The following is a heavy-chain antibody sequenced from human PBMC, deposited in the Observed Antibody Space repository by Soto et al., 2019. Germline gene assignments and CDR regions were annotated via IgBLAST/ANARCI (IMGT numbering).Heavy chain of an antibody. CDR1: GGSITSFY. CDR2: IYSSGST. J-gene: IGHJ6*02. D-gene: IGHD3-9*01. V-gene: IGHV4-4*07. Sequence: PSETLSLTCTVSGGSITSFYWQWIRQPAGKELEWIGRIYSSGSTNYNPSLKSRVTMSIDTSKKHFSLRLSSVTAADTAVYYCARSHYFDYYYGMDVWGQGTTVTVS. CDR3: ARSHYFDYYYGMDV.